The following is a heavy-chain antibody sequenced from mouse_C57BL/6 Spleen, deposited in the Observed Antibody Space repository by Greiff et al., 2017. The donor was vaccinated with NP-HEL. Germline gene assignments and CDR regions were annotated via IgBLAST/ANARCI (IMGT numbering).Heavy chain of an antibody. Sequence: VQLQQSGPELVKPGASVKISCKASGYAFSSSWMNWVKQRPGKGLEWIGRIYPGDGDTNYNGKFKGQATLTADKASSTAYMQLSSLTSEDSAVYFCARSGDYALDYWGQGTSVTVST. J-gene: IGHJ4*01. D-gene: IGHD3-1*01. CDR3: ARSGDYALDY. CDR2: IYPGDGDT. V-gene: IGHV1-82*01. CDR1: GYAFSSSW.